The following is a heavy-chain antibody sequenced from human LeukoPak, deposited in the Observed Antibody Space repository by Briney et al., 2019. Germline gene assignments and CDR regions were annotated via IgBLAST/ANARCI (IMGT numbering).Heavy chain of an antibody. D-gene: IGHD3-10*01. CDR2: INHSGST. CDR1: GGSFSGYY. CDR3: ARKVAYYGSGRRYNWFDP. V-gene: IGHV4-34*01. J-gene: IGHJ5*02. Sequence: SETLSLTCAVYGGSFSGYYWSWIRQPPGKGLEWIGEINHSGSTNYNPSLKSRVTISVDTSKNQFSLKLSSVTAADTAVYYCARKVAYYGSGRRYNWFDPWGQGTLVTVSS.